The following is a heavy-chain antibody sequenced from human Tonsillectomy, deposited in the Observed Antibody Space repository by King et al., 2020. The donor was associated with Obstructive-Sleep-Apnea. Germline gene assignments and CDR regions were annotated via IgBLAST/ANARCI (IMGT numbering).Heavy chain of an antibody. CDR1: GDSISYYY. CDR3: ARDAGQESIAADLKFDS. D-gene: IGHD6-13*01. V-gene: IGHV4-4*07. CDR2: IYTSGST. J-gene: IGHJ4*02. Sequence: VQLQESGPGLVKPSETLSLTCTVSGDSISYYYWNWIRQPAGKGLEWIGRIYTSGSTNYNPSLKSRVTMSVDTSKNQFSLKLRSVTAADTAVYYCARDAGQESIAADLKFDSWGQGTLVTVSS.